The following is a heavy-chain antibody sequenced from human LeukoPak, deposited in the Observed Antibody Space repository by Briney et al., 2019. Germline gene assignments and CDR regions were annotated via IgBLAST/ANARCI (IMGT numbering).Heavy chain of an antibody. CDR3: ARGGGSSSGNCFDP. CDR2: IYHSGST. Sequence: SQTLSLTCAVSGGSISSGGYSWSWIRQPPGKGLEWIGYIYHSGSTYYNPSLKSRVTISLDRFKNQFSLKLSSVTAADTAVHYCARGGGSSSGNCFDPWGQGTLVTVSS. V-gene: IGHV4-30-2*01. D-gene: IGHD3-22*01. CDR1: GGSISSGGYS. J-gene: IGHJ5*02.